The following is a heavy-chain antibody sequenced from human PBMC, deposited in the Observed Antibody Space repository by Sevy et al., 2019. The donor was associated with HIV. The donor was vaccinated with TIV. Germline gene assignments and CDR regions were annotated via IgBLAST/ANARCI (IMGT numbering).Heavy chain of an antibody. V-gene: IGHV3-73*01. J-gene: IGHJ4*02. CDR1: GFTFSSYE. CDR2: IRSNPNNYAT. Sequence: GGSLRLSCEASGFTFSSYEMNWVRQAPGKGLEWVGRIRSNPNNYATAYAASVKGRFTISRDDSKNTAYLQMNSLKTEDTAIYYCTRGGVRDSSSWYDYFDYWGQGTLVTVSS. D-gene: IGHD6-13*01. CDR3: TRGGVRDSSSWYDYFDY.